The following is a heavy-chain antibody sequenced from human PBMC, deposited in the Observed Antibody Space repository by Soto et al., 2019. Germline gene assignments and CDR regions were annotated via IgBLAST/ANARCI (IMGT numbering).Heavy chain of an antibody. J-gene: IGHJ3*02. D-gene: IGHD2-15*01. CDR3: AREDCSGGSCYPRDAFDI. CDR2: ISSSSSYI. Sequence: EVQVVESGGGLVKPGGSLRLSCAASGFTFSRYSMNCVRQAPGKGLEWVSSISSSSSYIYYADSVKGRFTISRDNAKNSLYLQMSSLRAEDTAVYYCAREDCSGGSCYPRDAFDIWGQGTMVTVSS. CDR1: GFTFSRYS. V-gene: IGHV3-21*01.